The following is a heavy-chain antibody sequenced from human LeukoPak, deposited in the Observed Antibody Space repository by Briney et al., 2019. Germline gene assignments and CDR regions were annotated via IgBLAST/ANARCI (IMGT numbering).Heavy chain of an antibody. D-gene: IGHD6-19*01. J-gene: IGHJ4*02. CDR3: ARRAVAASVPFGY. V-gene: IGHV3-7*01. CDR2: IKQDGSEK. CDR1: GFTFSTYW. Sequence: PGGSLRLSCAASGFTFSTYWMSWVRQAPGKGLEWVANIKQDGSEKYYVDSVKGRFTISRDNAKNSLYLQMNGLRAEDTAVYYCARRAVAASVPFGYWGQGTLVTVSS.